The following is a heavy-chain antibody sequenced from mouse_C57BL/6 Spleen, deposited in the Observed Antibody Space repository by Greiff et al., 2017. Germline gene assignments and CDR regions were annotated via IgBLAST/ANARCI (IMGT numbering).Heavy chain of an antibody. V-gene: IGHV1-42*01. CDR3: ARDKATVVPYYFDD. J-gene: IGHJ2*01. CDR2: INPSTGGT. D-gene: IGHD1-1*01. CDR1: GYSFTGYY. Sequence: EVKVEESGPELVKPGASVKISCKASGYSFTGYYMNWVKQSPEKSLEWIGEINPSTGGTTYNQKFKAKATLTVDKSSSTAYMQLKSLTSEDSAVYYCARDKATVVPYYFDDWGQGTTLTVSS.